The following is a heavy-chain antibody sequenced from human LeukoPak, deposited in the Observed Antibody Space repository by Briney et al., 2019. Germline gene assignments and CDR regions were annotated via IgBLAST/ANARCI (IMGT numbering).Heavy chain of an antibody. CDR3: AREAEYCSSTSCDNDY. D-gene: IGHD2-2*01. Sequence: GASVKVSCKASGYTFTGYYMHWVRQAPGQGLEWMGWINPNSGGTNYAQKFQGRVTMTRDTSISTAYMELSRLRSDDTAVYYCAREAEYCSSTSCDNDYWGQGTLVTVSS. CDR2: INPNSGGT. J-gene: IGHJ4*02. CDR1: GYTFTGYY. V-gene: IGHV1-2*02.